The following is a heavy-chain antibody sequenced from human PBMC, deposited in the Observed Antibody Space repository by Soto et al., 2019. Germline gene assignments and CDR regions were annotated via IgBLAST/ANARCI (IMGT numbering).Heavy chain of an antibody. CDR2: TYYKSRWYN. J-gene: IGHJ4*02. CDR1: GDSVFSNGIA. CDR3: ARGRSSSFDF. Sequence: SQTLSLTCDISGDSVFSNGIAWNWIRQSPSRGLEWLGRTYYKSRWYNDYAVSVKSRLIVNLDTSKNQSSLRLNSVTAEDTAVYYCARGRSSSFDFWGQGTLVTVSS. D-gene: IGHD6-13*01. V-gene: IGHV6-1*01.